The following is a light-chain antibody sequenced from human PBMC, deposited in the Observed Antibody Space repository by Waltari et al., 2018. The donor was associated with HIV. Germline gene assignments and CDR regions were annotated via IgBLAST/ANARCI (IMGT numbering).Light chain of an antibody. V-gene: IGLV1-40*01. J-gene: IGLJ2*01. CDR2: GNT. Sequence: PGQRVTISCTGSSSNIGAGYDVHWFQQLPGTAPKLLIYGNTNRPSGVPDRFSGSKSGTSASLAITGLQAEDEADYYCCAYAGSTTYVIFGGGTKLTVL. CDR3: CAYAGSTTYVI. CDR1: SSNIGAGYD.